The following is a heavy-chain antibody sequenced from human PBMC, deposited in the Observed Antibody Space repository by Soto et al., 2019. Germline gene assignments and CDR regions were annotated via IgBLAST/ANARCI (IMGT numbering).Heavy chain of an antibody. CDR1: GFTFSSYG. Sequence: GGSLRLSCAASGFTFSSYGMHWVRQAPGKGLEWVAVISYDGSNKYYADSVKGRFTISRDNSKNTLYLQMNSLRAEDTAVHYCAKDTAMVIGDYWGQGTLVTVSS. CDR3: AKDTAMVIGDY. D-gene: IGHD5-18*01. V-gene: IGHV3-30*18. J-gene: IGHJ4*02. CDR2: ISYDGSNK.